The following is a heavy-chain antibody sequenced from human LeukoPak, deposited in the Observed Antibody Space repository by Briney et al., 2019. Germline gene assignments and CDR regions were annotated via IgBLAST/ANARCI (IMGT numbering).Heavy chain of an antibody. D-gene: IGHD3-22*01. V-gene: IGHV1-18*01. CDR3: ARDLPYYYDSSGYQGDAFDI. J-gene: IGHJ3*02. CDR2: SSACNGNT. Sequence: GASVKVSCKASSYTFTSYGICWVRQAPGQGLEWMGWSSACNGNTNYAQKLQGRVTMTTDTSTSTAYMELRSLRSDDTAVYYCARDLPYYYDSSGYQGDAFDIWGQGTMVTVSS. CDR1: SYTFTSYG.